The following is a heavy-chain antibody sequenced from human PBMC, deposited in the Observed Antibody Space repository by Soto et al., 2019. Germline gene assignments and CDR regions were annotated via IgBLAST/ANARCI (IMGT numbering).Heavy chain of an antibody. CDR2: ISAYNGNT. Sequence: QVQLVQSGAEVKKPGASVKVSCKASGYTLTSYGIIWVRQAPGQGLEWMGWISAYNGNTNYAQKLQGRVTMTTDTSTSTAYRELRSLRCDDTAVYYCARGGGDYGGSGWFDPWGQGTLVTVSS. J-gene: IGHJ5*02. D-gene: IGHD3-10*01. CDR3: ARGGGDYGGSGWFDP. V-gene: IGHV1-18*01. CDR1: GYTLTSYG.